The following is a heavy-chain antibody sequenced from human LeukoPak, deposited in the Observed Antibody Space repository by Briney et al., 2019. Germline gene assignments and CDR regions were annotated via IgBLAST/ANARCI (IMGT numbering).Heavy chain of an antibody. V-gene: IGHV1-2*02. CDR3: ARGETTVTYFDY. CDR2: INPNSGGT. J-gene: IGHJ4*02. D-gene: IGHD4-17*01. CDR1: GYTFTGYY. Sequence: GASVKVSCKASGYTFTGYYIHWVRQAPGQGLEWMAWINPNSGGTNYAQKFQGRVTMTRNTSISTAYVELSRLRSDDTAVYYCARGETTVTYFDYWGQGTLVTVSS.